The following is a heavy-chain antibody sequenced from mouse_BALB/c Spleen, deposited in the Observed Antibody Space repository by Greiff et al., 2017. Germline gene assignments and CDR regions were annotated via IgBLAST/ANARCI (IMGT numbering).Heavy chain of an antibody. J-gene: IGHJ4*01. V-gene: IGHV5-6-5*01. Sequence: EVQVVESGGGLVKPGGSLKLSCAASGFTFSSYAMSWVRQTPEKRLEWVASISSGGSTYYPDSVKGRFTISRDNARNILYLQMSSLRSEDTAMYYCARGAYPYAMDYWGQGTSVTVSS. CDR3: ARGAYPYAMDY. CDR2: ISSGGST. CDR1: GFTFSSYA. D-gene: IGHD2-10*01.